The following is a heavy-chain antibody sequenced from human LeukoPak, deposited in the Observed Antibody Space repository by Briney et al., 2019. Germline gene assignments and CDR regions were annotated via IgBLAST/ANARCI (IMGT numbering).Heavy chain of an antibody. CDR2: ISSSGSTI. CDR3: ARDILSNYDILTGPRDY. D-gene: IGHD3-9*01. CDR1: GFTFSDYY. J-gene: IGHJ4*02. V-gene: IGHV3-11*04. Sequence: GGSLRLSCAASGFTFSDYYMSWIRQAPGKGLEWVSYISSSGSTIYYADSVKGRFTISRDNAKNSLYLQMNSLRAEDTAVYYCARDILSNYDILTGPRDYWGQGTLVTVSS.